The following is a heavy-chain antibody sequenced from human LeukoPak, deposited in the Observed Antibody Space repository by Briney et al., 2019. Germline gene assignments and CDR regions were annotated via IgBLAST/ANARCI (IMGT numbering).Heavy chain of an antibody. Sequence: GGSLRLSCAASGFTFSTYAMTWVRQAPGKGLEWVSLISGSSGATYYADSVKGRFTISRDNSKNTLYLQLNSLRAEDTATYYCAKGPQDRGFFDNWGLGTLVTVSS. D-gene: IGHD2-15*01. V-gene: IGHV3-23*01. CDR3: AKGPQDRGFFDN. CDR2: ISGSSGAT. CDR1: GFTFSTYA. J-gene: IGHJ4*02.